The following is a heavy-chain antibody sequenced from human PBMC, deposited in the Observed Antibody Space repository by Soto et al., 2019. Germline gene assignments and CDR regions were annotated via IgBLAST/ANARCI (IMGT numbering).Heavy chain of an antibody. CDR1: GGSISSYY. CDR3: ARDRRLEASSKKGWPYYYYYGMDV. V-gene: IGHV4-4*07. Sequence: SETLALTFTVSGGSISSYYWSWIRQPAGKGLEWIARIYTSGSTNYNPSLKSRVTMSVDTSKNQFSLKLSSVTAADTAVYYCARDRRLEASSKKGWPYYYYYGMDVWGQGTTVTVSS. D-gene: IGHD2-2*01. J-gene: IGHJ6*02. CDR2: IYTSGST.